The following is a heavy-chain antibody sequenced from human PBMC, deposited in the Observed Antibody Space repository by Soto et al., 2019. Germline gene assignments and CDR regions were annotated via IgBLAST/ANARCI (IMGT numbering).Heavy chain of an antibody. CDR3: ARKGARSSWGFDY. Sequence: QVQLQESGPGLVKPSGTLSLTCAVSSGSISSSNWWSWVRQPPGKGLERIGEMYHSGSTNYNPSLKSRVTISVDKSKNQFSLKLSSVTAADTAVYYCARKGARSSWGFDYWGQGTLVTVSS. J-gene: IGHJ4*02. CDR1: SGSISSSNW. V-gene: IGHV4-4*02. CDR2: MYHSGST. D-gene: IGHD6-13*01.